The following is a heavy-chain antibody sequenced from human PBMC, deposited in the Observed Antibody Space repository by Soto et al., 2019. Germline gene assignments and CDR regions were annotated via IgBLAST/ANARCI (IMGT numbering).Heavy chain of an antibody. CDR2: ISGGGGST. CDR3: AKDLAVGYCRGGSCHPFDY. V-gene: IGHV3-23*01. D-gene: IGHD2-15*01. CDR1: GLSFSSYA. Sequence: VGSLRLSCAASGLSFSSYAMSWVRQAPGKGLEWVSAISGGGGSTYYADSVKGRFAISRDNSKNTLYLQMNSLRAEDTAVYFCAKDLAVGYCRGGSCHPFDYWGQGTQVTVYS. J-gene: IGHJ4*02.